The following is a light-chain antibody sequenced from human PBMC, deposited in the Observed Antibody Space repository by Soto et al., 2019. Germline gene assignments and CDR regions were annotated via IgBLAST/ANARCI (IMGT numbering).Light chain of an antibody. J-gene: IGKJ1*01. Sequence: DIVMTQSPDSLAVSLGERATINCKSSQSVLYNSNNKNYVAWYQQKPGQPPKLLIYWASTRESGVPDRFSGSGSGTDFTFTISSLQAEDVAVYYCQQYYSTPQTFGQGTKVDIK. V-gene: IGKV4-1*01. CDR1: QSVLYNSNNKNY. CDR2: WAS. CDR3: QQYYSTPQT.